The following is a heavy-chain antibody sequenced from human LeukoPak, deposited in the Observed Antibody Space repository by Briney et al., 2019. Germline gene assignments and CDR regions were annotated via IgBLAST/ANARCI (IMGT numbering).Heavy chain of an antibody. CDR2: MNPNSGNT. CDR3: ARGPWVVIQPNYYYCYMAV. D-gene: IGHD3-22*01. Sequence: ASVKVSCKASGYTFTSYDINWVRQATGQGLEWMGWMNPNSGNTGYAQKFQGRVTMTRNTSISTAYMELSSLRSDDTAAYYCARGPWVVIQPNYYYCYMAVWGKGTTVTVSS. V-gene: IGHV1-8*01. J-gene: IGHJ6*03. CDR1: GYTFTSYD.